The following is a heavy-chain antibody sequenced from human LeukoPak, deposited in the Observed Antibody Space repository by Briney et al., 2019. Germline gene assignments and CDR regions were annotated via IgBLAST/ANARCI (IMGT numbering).Heavy chain of an antibody. CDR2: FDPEDGET. CDR1: GYTLTELS. J-gene: IGHJ4*02. Sequence: ASVKVSCKVSGYTLTELSMHWVRQAPGKGLEWMGGFDPEDGETIYAQKFQGRVTMTEDTSTDTAYMELSSLRSEDTAVYYCATHYDFWSGYRAFDYWGQGTLVTVSS. CDR3: ATHYDFWSGYRAFDY. V-gene: IGHV1-24*01. D-gene: IGHD3-3*01.